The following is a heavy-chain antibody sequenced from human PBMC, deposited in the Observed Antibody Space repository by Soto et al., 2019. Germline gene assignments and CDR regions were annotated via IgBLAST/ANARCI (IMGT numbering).Heavy chain of an antibody. Sequence: SETLSLTCTVSGGSVSSGSYYWSWIQQPPGKGLEWIGYIYYSGSTNYNPSLKSRVTISVDTSKNQFSLKLSSVTAADTAVYYCARDWVELRWFDPWGQGTLVTVSS. CDR1: GGSVSSGSYY. CDR2: IYYSGST. V-gene: IGHV4-61*01. J-gene: IGHJ5*02. D-gene: IGHD1-7*01. CDR3: ARDWVELRWFDP.